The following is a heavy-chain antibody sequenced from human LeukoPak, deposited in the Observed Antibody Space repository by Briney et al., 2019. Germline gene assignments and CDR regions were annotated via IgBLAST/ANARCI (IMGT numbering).Heavy chain of an antibody. D-gene: IGHD1-14*01. CDR3: ARVFPSNPGAFDI. J-gene: IGHJ3*02. CDR2: IYYSGST. V-gene: IGHV4-39*07. Sequence: SETLSLTCTVSGGSISSSSYYWGWIRQPPGKGLEWIGSIYYSGSTYYNPSLKSRVTISVDTSKNQFSLKLSSVTAADTAVYYCARVFPSNPGAFDIWGQGTMVTVSS. CDR1: GGSISSSSYY.